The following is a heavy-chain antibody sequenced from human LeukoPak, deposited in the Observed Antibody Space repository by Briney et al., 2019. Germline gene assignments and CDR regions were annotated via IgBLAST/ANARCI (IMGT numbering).Heavy chain of an antibody. D-gene: IGHD2-15*01. CDR1: GYTFTGYY. CDR3: ARPYCSGGSCYSHYFDY. CDR2: ISTYNGNT. J-gene: IGHJ4*02. V-gene: IGHV1-18*04. Sequence: ASVKVSCKASGYTFTGYYMHWVRQAPGQGLEWMGWISTYNGNTNYAQKLQGRVTMTTDTSTSTAYMELRSLRSDDTAVYYCARPYCSGGSCYSHYFDYWGQGTLVTVSS.